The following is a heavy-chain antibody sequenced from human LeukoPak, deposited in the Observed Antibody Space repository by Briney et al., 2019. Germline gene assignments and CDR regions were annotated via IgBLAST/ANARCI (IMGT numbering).Heavy chain of an antibody. CDR2: IHSGGST. V-gene: IGHV3-53*01. CDR1: GFTASSSS. Sequence: GGSLRLSCAASGFTASSSSMSWVRQAPGRGRQGVPVIHSGGSTFYADSVKGRFTISRDSSKNTLYLQMNSLRGEDTAVYFCARGRRADTAMDYWYFDLWGRGTLVTVSS. CDR3: ARGRRADTAMDYWYFDL. J-gene: IGHJ2*01. D-gene: IGHD5-18*01.